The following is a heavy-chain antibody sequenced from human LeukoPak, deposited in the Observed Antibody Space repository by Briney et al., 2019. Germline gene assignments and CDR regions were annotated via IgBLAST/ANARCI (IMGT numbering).Heavy chain of an antibody. CDR1: GFTFSSYA. CDR2: ISSNGGST. Sequence: GGSLRLSCAASGFTFSSYAMHWVRQAPGKGLEYVSAISSNGGSTYYANSVKGRFTISRDNSKNTLYLQMGSLRAEDMAVYYCARRIAAAGQGHYFDYWGQGTLVTVSS. V-gene: IGHV3-64*01. CDR3: ARRIAAAGQGHYFDY. D-gene: IGHD6-13*01. J-gene: IGHJ4*02.